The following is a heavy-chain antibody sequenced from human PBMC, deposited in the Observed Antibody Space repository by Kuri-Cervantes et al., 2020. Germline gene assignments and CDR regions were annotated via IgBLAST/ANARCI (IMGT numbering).Heavy chain of an antibody. D-gene: IGHD3-10*01. CDR1: GYTFTSYG. V-gene: IGHV1-18*01. CDR3: ARGLTVLWFRELFS. Sequence: ASVKVSCKASGYTFTSYGISWVRQAPGQGLEWMGWISAYNCNTNYAQKLQGRVTITADKSTSTAYMELSSLRSEDTAVYYCARGLTVLWFRELFSWGQGTLVTVSS. J-gene: IGHJ5*02. CDR2: ISAYNCNT.